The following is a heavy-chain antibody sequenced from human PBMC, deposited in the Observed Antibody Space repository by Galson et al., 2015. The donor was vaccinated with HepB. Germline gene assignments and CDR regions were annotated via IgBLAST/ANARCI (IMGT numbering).Heavy chain of an antibody. Sequence: SLRLSCAASGFTFRNYYISWVRQAPGKGLERVATLNRDGSEKYYADSVKGRFTISRDNVRNSLYLQMNSLRAEDTAVYYCFSGYDSGYWGRGTLVTVSS. V-gene: IGHV3-7*03. CDR3: FSGYDSGY. D-gene: IGHD5-12*01. CDR1: GFTFRNYY. J-gene: IGHJ4*02. CDR2: LNRDGSEK.